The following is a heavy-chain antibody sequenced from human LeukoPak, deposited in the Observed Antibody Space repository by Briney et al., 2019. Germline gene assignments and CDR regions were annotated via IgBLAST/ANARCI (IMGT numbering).Heavy chain of an antibody. CDR2: FCWIGYAT. Sequence: GGSLRLSCAACGFTLDDNIIYWVRQPPGKGLEWVSLFCWIGYATYYADSLRGRFTVSRDNSRKYTFMEMNSLITEDSAMYYCAKVARNSSWPYFEHWGEGTLVTVSS. V-gene: IGHV3-43*01. J-gene: IGHJ1*01. D-gene: IGHD3-9*01. CDR3: AKVARNSSWPYFEH. CDR1: GFTLDDNI.